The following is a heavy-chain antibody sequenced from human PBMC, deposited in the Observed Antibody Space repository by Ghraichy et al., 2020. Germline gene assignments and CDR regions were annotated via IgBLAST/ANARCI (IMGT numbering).Heavy chain of an antibody. Sequence: GGSLRLSCAASGFTFSDYYMTWIRQAPGKGLEWVSYVSDTGSYTNSADSVKGRFTISRDNAKNSLYLQMNSLRDEDTAVYFCAREIAPTGLRKRAFDFWGQGTQVTVSS. CDR2: VSDTGSYT. CDR3: AREIAPTGLRKRAFDF. J-gene: IGHJ4*02. V-gene: IGHV3-11*06. CDR1: GFTFSDYY. D-gene: IGHD6-13*01.